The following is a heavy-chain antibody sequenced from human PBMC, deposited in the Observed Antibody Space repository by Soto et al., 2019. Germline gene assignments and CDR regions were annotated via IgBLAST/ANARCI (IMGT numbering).Heavy chain of an antibody. CDR1: GGTFSSYA. V-gene: IGHV1-69*12. J-gene: IGHJ6*02. CDR3: ASIRANTYYYGMDV. Sequence: QVQLVQSGAEVKKPGSSVKVSCKASGGTFSSYAISWVRQAPGQALEWLGGIIPIFGTADYAQKFQGRVTITADESTSTAYMELSSLRSEDTAVYYCASIRANTYYYGMDVWGQGTTVTVSS. CDR2: IIPIFGTA. D-gene: IGHD3-10*01.